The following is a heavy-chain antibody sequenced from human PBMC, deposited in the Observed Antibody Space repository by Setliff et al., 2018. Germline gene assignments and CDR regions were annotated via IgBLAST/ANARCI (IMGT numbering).Heavy chain of an antibody. V-gene: IGHV4-38-2*01. CDR1: GYSISSGYY. Sequence: SETLSLTCAVSGYSISSGYYWGWIQQPPGKGLEWIGNIYHSGSTYYNPSLKSRVTISVDTSKNQFSMKLTSVTAADTAVYYCARHGLQFLEWLSAFDYWGQGTLVTVSS. D-gene: IGHD3-3*01. CDR2: IYHSGST. CDR3: ARHGLQFLEWLSAFDY. J-gene: IGHJ4*02.